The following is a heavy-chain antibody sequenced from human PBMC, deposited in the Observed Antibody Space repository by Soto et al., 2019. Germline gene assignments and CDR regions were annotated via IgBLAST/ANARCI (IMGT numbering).Heavy chain of an antibody. J-gene: IGHJ6*03. CDR1: GYTFTSYG. D-gene: IGHD5-12*01. CDR2: ISAYNGNT. Sequence: ASVKVSCKASGYTFTSYGISWVRQAPGQGLEWMGWISAYNGNTNYAQKLQGRVTMTTDTSTSTAYMELRSLRSDDTAVYYCARARGYDPALYYCYYMDVWGKGTTVTVSS. V-gene: IGHV1-18*01. CDR3: ARARGYDPALYYCYYMDV.